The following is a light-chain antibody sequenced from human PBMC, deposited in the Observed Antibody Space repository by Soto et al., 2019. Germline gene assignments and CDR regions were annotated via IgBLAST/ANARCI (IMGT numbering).Light chain of an antibody. Sequence: DIQMTQSPTSLSASVGDRVTITCRASQGIRNFVAWYQQKPGKAPKLLIYAASTLQSGVPSRFSGSGSGTAFTPTINGLQPEDVATYYCQKYSSVPVFGPGTKVEIK. CDR1: QGIRNF. J-gene: IGKJ3*01. CDR3: QKYSSVPV. V-gene: IGKV1-27*01. CDR2: AAS.